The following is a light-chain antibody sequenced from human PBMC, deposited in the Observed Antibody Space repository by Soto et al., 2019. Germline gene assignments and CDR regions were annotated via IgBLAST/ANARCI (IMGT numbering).Light chain of an antibody. V-gene: IGLV8-61*01. CDR3: ALYMGSGIWV. J-gene: IGLJ3*02. CDR2: NTD. Sequence: QAVVTQEPSFSVAPGRTVTFTCGLSSGTVSTTYHPSWYQQTPGQAPRTLIYNTDIRSSGVPDRFSGSILGNTAALTITGEQPDDESHYYCALYMGSGIWVFGGGTKLTVL. CDR1: SGTVSTTYH.